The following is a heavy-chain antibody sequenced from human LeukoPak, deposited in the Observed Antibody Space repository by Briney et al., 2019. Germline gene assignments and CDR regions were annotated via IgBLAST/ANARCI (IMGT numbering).Heavy chain of an antibody. V-gene: IGHV4-59*01. CDR2: IYYSGST. CDR1: GGSISNYY. Sequence: KPSETLSLTCTVSGGSISNYYWSWLRQPPGKGLEWIGFIYYSGSTNYNPSLKSRVSMSVDTSRNQLSLKLSSVTAADTAVYYCARFRERWELRYDFDYWGQGTLVTVSS. J-gene: IGHJ4*02. D-gene: IGHD5-24*01. CDR3: ARFRERWELRYDFDY.